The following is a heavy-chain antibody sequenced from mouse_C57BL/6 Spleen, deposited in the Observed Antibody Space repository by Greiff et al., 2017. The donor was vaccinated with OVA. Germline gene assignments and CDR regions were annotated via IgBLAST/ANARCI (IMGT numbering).Heavy chain of an antibody. V-gene: IGHV10-1*01. Sequence: EVHLVESGGGLVQPKGSLKLSCAASGFSFNTYAMNWVRQAPGTGLEWVARIRSKSNNYATYYAVSVKDRFTISRDDSDSMLYLQMNNLKTEDTAMYYCVRHEGNNNFDYWGQGATLTVSS. D-gene: IGHD2-1*01. CDR1: GFSFNTYA. CDR2: IRSKSNNYAT. CDR3: VRHEGNNNFDY. J-gene: IGHJ2*01.